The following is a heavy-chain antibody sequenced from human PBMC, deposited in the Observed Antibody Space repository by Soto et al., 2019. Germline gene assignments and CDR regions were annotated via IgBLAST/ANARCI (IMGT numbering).Heavy chain of an antibody. D-gene: IGHD1-1*01. V-gene: IGHV1-46*01. CDR2: IDPSAGST. J-gene: IGHJ4*02. CDR1: GYTFTTHF. Sequence: QVQLVQSGAEVKKPGASVKISCKASGYTFTTHFMLWVRQAPGQGLDWMGIIDPSAGSTTYAQNFPARVTMTRDTSTSTIYMELRSLRSDDTAVYYCARSPVPTGTTLFYFDYWGQGTLVTVSS. CDR3: ARSPVPTGTTLFYFDY.